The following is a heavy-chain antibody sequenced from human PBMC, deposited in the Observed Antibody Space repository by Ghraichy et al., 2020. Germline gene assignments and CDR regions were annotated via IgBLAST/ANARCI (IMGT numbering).Heavy chain of an antibody. V-gene: IGHV3-23*01. D-gene: IGHD3-16*01. J-gene: IGHJ6*03. Sequence: GGSLRLSCAASGFTFNNFGMSWVRQAPGKGPEWVSSISGGGVSTHYSNSARGRFVISRDNSRNTLYLQINSLRAEDTAIYYCAKGGSKENAGYYLYYMGDWGKGTTVTVSS. CDR2: ISGGGVST. CDR3: AKGGSKENAGYYLYYMGD. CDR1: GFTFNNFG.